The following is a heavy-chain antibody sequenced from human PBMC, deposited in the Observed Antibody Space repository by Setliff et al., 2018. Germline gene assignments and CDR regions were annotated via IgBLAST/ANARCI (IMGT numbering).Heavy chain of an antibody. J-gene: IGHJ4*02. CDR1: GGSISRGGYY. CDR3: ASLPYYDSSGYSLTYY. Sequence: SETLSLTCTVSGGSISRGGYYWSWIRQHPGKGLEWIGNIYYSGSADYNPSLKSRVTISVATSKNQFSLKLSAVTAADTAVYYGASLPYYDSSGYSLTYYWGQGTLVTVSS. D-gene: IGHD3-22*01. CDR2: IYYSGSA. V-gene: IGHV4-39*01.